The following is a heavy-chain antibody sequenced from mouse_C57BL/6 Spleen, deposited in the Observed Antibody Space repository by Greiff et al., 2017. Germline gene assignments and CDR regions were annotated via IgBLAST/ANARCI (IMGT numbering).Heavy chain of an antibody. V-gene: IGHV14-1*01. CDR1: GFNIKDYY. J-gene: IGHJ3*01. D-gene: IGHD4-1*01. Sequence: EVQLQQSGAELVRPGASVKLSCTASGFNIKDYYMHWVKQRPEQGLEWIGRIDPDDGDTEYAPKFQGKATMTADKSSNTAYLQLSSLTSEDTAVYYCTTSNWDGCAYWGQGTLVTVSA. CDR3: TTSNWDGCAY. CDR2: IDPDDGDT.